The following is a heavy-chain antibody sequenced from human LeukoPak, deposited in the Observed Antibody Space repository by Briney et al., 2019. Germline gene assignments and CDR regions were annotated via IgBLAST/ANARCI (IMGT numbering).Heavy chain of an antibody. J-gene: IGHJ6*03. CDR2: ISSSGSTI. CDR3: ARDILVSGGCSSTSCFLTYYYMDV. Sequence: PGGSLRLSCAASGFTFSDYYMSWIRQAPGKGLEWVSYISSSGSTIYYADSVKGRFTISRDNAKNSLYLQMNSLRAEDTAVYYCARDILVSGGCSSTSCFLTYYYMDVWGKGTTVTVSS. D-gene: IGHD2-2*01. V-gene: IGHV3-11*04. CDR1: GFTFSDYY.